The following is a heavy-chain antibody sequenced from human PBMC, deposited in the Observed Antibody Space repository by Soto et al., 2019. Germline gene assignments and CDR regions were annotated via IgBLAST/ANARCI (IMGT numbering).Heavy chain of an antibody. CDR2: IIPIFGTS. Sequence: SVKVSCKASGGTFSSYAISWVRQAPGQGLEWMGGIIPIFGTSNYAQKFQGRVTITADESTSTAYMELSSLRSEDTAVYYCARGGAYSSSWNNWFDPWGQGTLVTVSS. CDR1: GGTFSSYA. D-gene: IGHD6-13*01. J-gene: IGHJ5*02. V-gene: IGHV1-69*13. CDR3: ARGGAYSSSWNNWFDP.